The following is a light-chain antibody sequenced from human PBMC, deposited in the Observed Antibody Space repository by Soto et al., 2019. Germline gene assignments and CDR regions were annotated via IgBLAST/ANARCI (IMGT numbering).Light chain of an antibody. Sequence: QSVLTQPPSVSGSPGQSITISCTGTSSDVVGYNYVSWYQQHPGKAPKFMIYDVSNRPSGVSNRFSGSKSGNTASLTISGLQAEDEADYYCCSYTTSNTRQIVFGTGTKVTVL. CDR3: CSYTTSNTRQIV. J-gene: IGLJ1*01. V-gene: IGLV2-14*01. CDR2: DVS. CDR1: SSDVVGYNY.